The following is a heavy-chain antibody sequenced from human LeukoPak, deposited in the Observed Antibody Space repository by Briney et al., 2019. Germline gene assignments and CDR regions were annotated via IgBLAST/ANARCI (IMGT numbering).Heavy chain of an antibody. J-gene: IGHJ3*02. CDR2: INSDGSST. CDR1: GFTFSSYW. V-gene: IGHV3-74*01. Sequence: GGSLRLSCAASGFTFSSYWMYWVRQAPGKGLAWVSRINSDGSSTSYADSVKGRFTISRDNAKNSLYLQMNSLRAEDTAVYYCASRIAVAGIFAFDIWGQGTMVTVSS. CDR3: ASRIAVAGIFAFDI. D-gene: IGHD6-19*01.